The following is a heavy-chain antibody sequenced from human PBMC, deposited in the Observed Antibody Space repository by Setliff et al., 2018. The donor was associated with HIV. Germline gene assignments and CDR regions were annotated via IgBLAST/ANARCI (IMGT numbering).Heavy chain of an antibody. CDR3: ARLLGRTVVVINAGFDY. D-gene: IGHD2-15*01. J-gene: IGHJ4*02. V-gene: IGHV4-61*09. Sequence: SETLSLTCTVSGGSINSGSYYWNWIRQPAGKGLEWIGHIYASGSTNYNPSLKSRVTMSVDTSKNQFSLKLSSVTAADTAVYYCARLLGRTVVVINAGFDYWGQGTLVTVSS. CDR1: GGSINSGSYY. CDR2: IYASGST.